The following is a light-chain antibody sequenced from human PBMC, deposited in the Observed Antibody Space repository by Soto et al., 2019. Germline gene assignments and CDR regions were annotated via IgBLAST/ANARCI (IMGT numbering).Light chain of an antibody. CDR3: QQSYSTRWT. Sequence: DIQMTQSPSSLSASVGDRVTITCRASDSISSYLNFYQQTPEIAPKLLIYAAYSLQSGVPSRFSGSGSGAACALTISSLHPEDSATYYCQQSYSTRWTFGHGTKVDIK. CDR1: DSISSY. CDR2: AAY. V-gene: IGKV1-39*01. J-gene: IGKJ1*01.